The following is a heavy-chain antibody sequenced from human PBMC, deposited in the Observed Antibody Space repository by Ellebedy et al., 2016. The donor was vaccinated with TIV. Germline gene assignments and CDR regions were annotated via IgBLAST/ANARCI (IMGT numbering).Heavy chain of an antibody. D-gene: IGHD5-12*01. J-gene: IGHJ4*02. Sequence: AASVKVSCKASGGTFSNYAISWVRQAPGQELEWMGGIIPIFRTPTYAQNFQGRVTITADESTSTAYMELSSLRSEDTAVYFCARAESGGYAWDYWGQGTQVTVSS. CDR3: ARAESGGYAWDY. CDR1: GGTFSNYA. V-gene: IGHV1-69*13. CDR2: IIPIFRTP.